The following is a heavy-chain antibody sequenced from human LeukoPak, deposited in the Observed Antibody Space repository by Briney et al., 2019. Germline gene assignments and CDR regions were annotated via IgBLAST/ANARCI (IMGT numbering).Heavy chain of an antibody. J-gene: IGHJ3*02. CDR3: VRDAAYSAFNM. CDR2: ITTSSTTK. D-gene: IGHD4-11*01. V-gene: IGHV3-48*02. Sequence: GGSLRLSCAASGFAFNTYSMNWVRQAPGKGLQWVSSITTSSTTKYYADSVKGRFTISRDNAKNSLYLQMDSLRDEDTAVYYCVRDAAYSAFNMWGQGTMVTVPS. CDR1: GFAFNTYS.